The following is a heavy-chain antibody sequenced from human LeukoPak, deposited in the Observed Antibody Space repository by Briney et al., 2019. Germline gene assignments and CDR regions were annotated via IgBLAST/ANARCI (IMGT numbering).Heavy chain of an antibody. CDR3: ASGRTDIVVVPATLRNYYFDY. CDR2: IMPISGTA. J-gene: IGHJ4*02. V-gene: IGHV1-69*06. D-gene: IGHD2-2*01. CDR1: GGTFSSYA. Sequence: SSVKVSCKASGGTFSSYAISWVRQAPGQGLEWMGGIMPISGTANFAQKFQGRVTITADKPTNTAYMELSSMRSEDTAVYYCASGRTDIVVVPATLRNYYFDYWGQGTLVTVSS.